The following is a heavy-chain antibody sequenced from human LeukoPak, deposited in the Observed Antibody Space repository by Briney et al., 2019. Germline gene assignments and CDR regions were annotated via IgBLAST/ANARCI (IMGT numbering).Heavy chain of an antibody. Sequence: SVKVSCKASGGTFSSYTISWVRQAPGQGLKWMGGIIPIFGTSNYAQKFQGRVTITADESTSTVYMELSSLRSEDTAVYYCARGLGGSGTGTTAYFDYWGQGTLLTVSS. J-gene: IGHJ4*02. CDR2: IIPIFGTS. D-gene: IGHD1-1*01. V-gene: IGHV1-69*13. CDR3: ARGLGGSGTGTTAYFDY. CDR1: GGTFSSYT.